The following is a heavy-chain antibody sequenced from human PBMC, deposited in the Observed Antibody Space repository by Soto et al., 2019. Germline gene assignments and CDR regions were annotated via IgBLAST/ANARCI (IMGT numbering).Heavy chain of an antibody. CDR3: AKQYHGGYLGY. D-gene: IGHD2-2*01. Sequence: QVQLQESGPGLVKPSQTLSLTCTVSGGSISSGDYYWSWIRQPPGKGLEWIGYIYYSGSTYYNPSLKRPITNSVNQVKKPFPPKPSSFTGASPGVLYWAKQYHGGYLGYWGQGTLVTGFS. CDR1: GGSISSGDYY. J-gene: IGHJ4*03. CDR2: IYYSGST. V-gene: IGHV4-30-4*01.